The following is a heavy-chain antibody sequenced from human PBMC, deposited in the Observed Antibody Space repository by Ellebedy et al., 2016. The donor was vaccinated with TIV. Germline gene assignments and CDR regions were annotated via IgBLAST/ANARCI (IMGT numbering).Heavy chain of an antibody. D-gene: IGHD3-10*01. V-gene: IGHV3-48*02. Sequence: GGSLRLSXAASGFTFSSYSMNWVRQAPGKGLEWVSYISSSSSTIYYADSVKGRFTISRDNAKNSLYLQMNSPRDEDTAVYYCARDRVVRGVIITFRWFDPWGQGTLVTVSS. CDR2: ISSSSSTI. CDR1: GFTFSSYS. J-gene: IGHJ5*02. CDR3: ARDRVVRGVIITFRWFDP.